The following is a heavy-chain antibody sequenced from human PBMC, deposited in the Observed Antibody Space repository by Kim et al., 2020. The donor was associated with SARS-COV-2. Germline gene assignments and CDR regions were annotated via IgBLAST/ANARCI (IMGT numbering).Heavy chain of an antibody. J-gene: IGHJ4*02. D-gene: IGHD6-13*01. Sequence: SETLSLTCAVYGGSFSGYYWSWIRQPPGKGLEWIGEINHSGSTNYNPSLKSRVTISVDTSKNQFSLKLSSVTAADTAVYYCARGHRYSSYLFDYWGQGTL. V-gene: IGHV4-34*01. CDR1: GGSFSGYY. CDR2: INHSGST. CDR3: ARGHRYSSYLFDY.